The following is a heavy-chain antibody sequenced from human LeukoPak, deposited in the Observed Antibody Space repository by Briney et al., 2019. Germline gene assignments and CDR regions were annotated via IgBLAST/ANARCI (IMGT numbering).Heavy chain of an antibody. V-gene: IGHV4-61*02. J-gene: IGHJ5*02. CDR1: GDSIARGDHY. CDR3: ARDGGKFGP. D-gene: IGHD3-16*01. Sequence: PSETLSLTCTISGDSIARGDHYWSRIRQPAGKGLEWIGRIYTTGISNYNPSLKSRVSMSVDTSRNQFSLSLTSVSASDTAVYYCARDGGKFGPWGQGTLVTVSS. CDR2: IYTTGIS.